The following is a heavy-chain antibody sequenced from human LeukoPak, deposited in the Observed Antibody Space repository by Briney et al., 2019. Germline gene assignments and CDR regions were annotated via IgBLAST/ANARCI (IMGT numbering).Heavy chain of an antibody. CDR3: ARGQMTTVPLLDY. CDR1: GDPISGYY. Sequence: SETLCLTCTVSGDPISGYYWAWIRQPPGKGLEWIGYTYYSASTNYNPSLKSRVTISSDRSQKQFSLKMNSVTAADTAVYYCARGQMTTVPLLDYWGQGVLVTVSS. CDR2: TYYSAST. J-gene: IGHJ4*02. D-gene: IGHD4-11*01. V-gene: IGHV4-59*01.